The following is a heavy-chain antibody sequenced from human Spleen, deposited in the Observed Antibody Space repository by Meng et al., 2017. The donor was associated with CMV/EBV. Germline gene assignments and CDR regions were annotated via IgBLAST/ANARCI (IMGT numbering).Heavy chain of an antibody. CDR1: GFTFSNYA. CDR3: TGSIAARQDY. J-gene: IGHJ4*02. CDR2: MSGSVGHT. D-gene: IGHD6-6*01. V-gene: IGHV3-23*01. Sequence: LSCAASGFTFSNYAMSWVRQAPGKGLEWVSSMSGSVGHTNYADSVKGRFTISRDNSKNTLYLQMDSLKAEDTAVYYCTGSIAARQDYWGQGTLVTVSS.